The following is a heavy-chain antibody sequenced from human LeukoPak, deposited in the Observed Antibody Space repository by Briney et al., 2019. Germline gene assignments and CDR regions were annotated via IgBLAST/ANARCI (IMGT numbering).Heavy chain of an antibody. V-gene: IGHV3-21*04. CDR2: VSTGSNYI. D-gene: IGHD1-26*01. CDR1: GFTFSSYS. CDR3: ARGARELLSGFRFDY. J-gene: IGHJ4*02. Sequence: GGSLRLSCTASGFTFSSYSLNWVRQAPGKGLEWVSSVSTGSNYIYYADSVKGRFTISRDNDKNSLYLQMNSLRVEDTAVYYCARGARELLSGFRFDYWGQGTLVTVSS.